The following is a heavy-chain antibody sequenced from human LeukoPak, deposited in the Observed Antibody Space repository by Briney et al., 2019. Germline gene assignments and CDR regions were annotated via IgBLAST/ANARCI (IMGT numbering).Heavy chain of an antibody. Sequence: GGSLRLSCAASGFTFSNYWMHWVRQAPGKELVWISRINSDGSSTSYADSVKGRFTISRDNPKNTLYLQMNSLRAEDTAVYYCARGGFGGYDSNFDYWGQGTLVTVSS. CDR2: INSDGSST. CDR1: GFTFSNYW. V-gene: IGHV3-74*01. J-gene: IGHJ4*02. D-gene: IGHD5-12*01. CDR3: ARGGFGGYDSNFDY.